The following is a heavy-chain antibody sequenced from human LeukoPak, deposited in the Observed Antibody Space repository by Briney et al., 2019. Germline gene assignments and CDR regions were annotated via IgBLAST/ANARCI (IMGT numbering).Heavy chain of an antibody. CDR1: GGSFSGYY. CDR3: ARARITIFGVVINYFDY. Sequence: PSETLSLTCAVYGGSFSGYYWSWIRQPPGKGLERIGEINHSGSTNYNPSLKSRVTISVDTSKNQFSLKLSSVTAADTAVYYCARARITIFGVVINYFDYWGQGTLVTVSS. V-gene: IGHV4-34*01. D-gene: IGHD3-3*01. CDR2: INHSGST. J-gene: IGHJ4*02.